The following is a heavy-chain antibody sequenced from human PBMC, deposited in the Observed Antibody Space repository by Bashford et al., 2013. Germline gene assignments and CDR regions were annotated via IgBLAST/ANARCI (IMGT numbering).Heavy chain of an antibody. CDR3: ARDLGGSYETEDYYYYGMDV. Sequence: VRQAPGKGLEWVAVITYDGDIKYYADSAKGRVTISRDNSKNTLNLEMNSLRDEDTAVYYCARDLGGSYETEDYYYYGMDVWGQGTTVTVSS. V-gene: IGHV3-30*04. J-gene: IGHJ6*02. D-gene: IGHD1-26*01. CDR2: ITYDGDIK.